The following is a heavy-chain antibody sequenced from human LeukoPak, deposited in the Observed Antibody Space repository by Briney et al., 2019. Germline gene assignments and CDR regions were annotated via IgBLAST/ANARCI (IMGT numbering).Heavy chain of an antibody. D-gene: IGHD2-15*01. CDR2: ISSSDSTI. J-gene: IGHJ3*02. CDR3: ARDEYCSGGSCYPHMGHAFEI. CDR1: GFTFSDYY. V-gene: IGHV3-11*01. Sequence: GGSLRLSCAASGFTFSDYYMSWIRQAPGKGLEWVSYISSSDSTIYYADSVKGRLTISRDNAKNSLYLQMNSLRAEDTAVYYCARDEYCSGGSCYPHMGHAFEIWGQGTMVTVSS.